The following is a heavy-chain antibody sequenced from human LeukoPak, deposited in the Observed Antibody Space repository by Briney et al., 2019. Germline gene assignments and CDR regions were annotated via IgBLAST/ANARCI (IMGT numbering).Heavy chain of an antibody. CDR1: GYTFTSYY. CDR3: ASGNIVEASLPDVFDI. D-gene: IGHD1-26*01. Sequence: ASVKVSCKASGYTFTSYYMHWVRQAPGQGLEWMGIINPSGGSTSYAQKFQGRVTMTRDTSTSTVYMELSSLRSEDTAVYYCASGNIVEASLPDVFDIWVQGTMVTVSS. CDR2: INPSGGST. V-gene: IGHV1-46*01. J-gene: IGHJ3*02.